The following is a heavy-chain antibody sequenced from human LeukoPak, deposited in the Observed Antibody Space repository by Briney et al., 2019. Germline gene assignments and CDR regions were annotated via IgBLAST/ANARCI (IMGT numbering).Heavy chain of an antibody. CDR1: GGSISSSSYY. D-gene: IGHD3-3*01. CDR3: ARAEWYYDFWSGSDAFDI. V-gene: IGHV4-39*07. J-gene: IGHJ3*02. Sequence: SETLSLTCTVSGGSISSSSYYWGWIRQPPGKGLEWIGEINHSGSTNYNPSLKSRVTISVDTSKNQFSLKLSSVTAADTAVYYCARAEWYYDFWSGSDAFDIWGQGTMVTVSS. CDR2: INHSGST.